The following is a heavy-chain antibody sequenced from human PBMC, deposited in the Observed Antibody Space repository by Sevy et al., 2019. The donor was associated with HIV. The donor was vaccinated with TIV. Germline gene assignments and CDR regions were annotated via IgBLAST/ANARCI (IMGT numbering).Heavy chain of an antibody. V-gene: IGHV3-33*01. Sequence: GGSLRLSCAATGFTFCNYAMHWVRQAPGKGMEWVAIIWSDGAHQYHGDSVKGRFTISRDNSKNTLYLQMNNVRVEDTAVYYCARGGYYYDNAAYHAPDSWGQGTLVTVSS. CDR1: GFTFCNYA. CDR2: IWSDGAHQ. D-gene: IGHD3-22*01. CDR3: ARGGYYYDNAAYHAPDS. J-gene: IGHJ4*02.